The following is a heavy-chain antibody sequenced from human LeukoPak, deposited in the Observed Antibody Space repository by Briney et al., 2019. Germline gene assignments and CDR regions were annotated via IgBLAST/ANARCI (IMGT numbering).Heavy chain of an antibody. CDR1: GESSSNYY. Sequence: PSETLSLTCAVYGESSSNYYWSWIRQPPGKGLEWNGEINHSGSTNYNPSLKSRVTISVDTSKNQFSLKLSSVTAADTAVYYCARLGLDTAMITPFDYWGQGTPVTVSS. CDR3: ARLGLDTAMITPFDY. CDR2: INHSGST. J-gene: IGHJ4*02. D-gene: IGHD5-18*01. V-gene: IGHV4-34*01.